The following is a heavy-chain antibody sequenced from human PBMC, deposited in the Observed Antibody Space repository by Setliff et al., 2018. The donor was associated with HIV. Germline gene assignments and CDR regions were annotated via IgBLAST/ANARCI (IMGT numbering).Heavy chain of an antibody. CDR3: ARGRGPMGGDAFDI. J-gene: IGHJ3*02. D-gene: IGHD3-10*01. V-gene: IGHV4-34*01. CDR1: GGSLNTNH. Sequence: PSETLSLTCAVYGGSLNTNHGSGIRQSPGKGLEWIGEINDSGSINYNPSLKSRITIPADASKNQFSLKLTSMIAADTAMFYFARGRGPMGGDAFDIWGQGTMVTVSS. CDR2: INDSGSI.